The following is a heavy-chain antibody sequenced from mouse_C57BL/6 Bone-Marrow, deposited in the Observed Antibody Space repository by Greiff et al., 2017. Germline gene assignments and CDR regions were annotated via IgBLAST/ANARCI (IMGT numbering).Heavy chain of an antibody. D-gene: IGHD2-1*01. CDR1: GYTFTGYW. CDR3: DIYYGNYGWYFDV. CDR2: IYPGSGST. Sequence: QVQLQQSGAELMKPGASVKLSCKATGYTFTGYWIEWVKQRPGQGLEWIGDIYPGSGSTNYNEKFKSKATLTVDTSSSTAYMQLSSLTSEDSAVYYCDIYYGNYGWYFDVWGTGTTVTVSS. J-gene: IGHJ1*03. V-gene: IGHV1-9*01.